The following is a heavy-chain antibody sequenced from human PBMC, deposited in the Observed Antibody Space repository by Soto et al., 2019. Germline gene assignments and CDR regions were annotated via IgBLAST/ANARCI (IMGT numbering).Heavy chain of an antibody. Sequence: QVQLVESGGGVVQPGRSLRLSCAASGFTFSPYAMHWVRQAPGKGLEWVAVVSYDGTNKYYADSVKGRFTIPRDNSKNTLYLQMNSLRPEDTAVYYCAREGVRGDFDYWGQGTLLTISS. J-gene: IGHJ4*02. CDR1: GFTFSPYA. D-gene: IGHD3-10*01. V-gene: IGHV3-30-3*01. CDR2: VSYDGTNK. CDR3: AREGVRGDFDY.